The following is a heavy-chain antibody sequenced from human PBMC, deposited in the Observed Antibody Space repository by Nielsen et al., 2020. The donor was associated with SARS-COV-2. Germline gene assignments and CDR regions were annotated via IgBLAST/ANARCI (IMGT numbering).Heavy chain of an antibody. V-gene: IGHV3-30*18. D-gene: IGHD6-13*01. Sequence: GESLKISCAASGFTFSSYGMHWVRQAPGKGLEWVAVISYDGSNKYYADSVKGRFTISRDNSKNTLYLQMNSLRAEDTAVYYCAKALSSSLNYCGMDVWGQGTTVTVSS. J-gene: IGHJ6*02. CDR1: GFTFSSYG. CDR2: ISYDGSNK. CDR3: AKALSSSLNYCGMDV.